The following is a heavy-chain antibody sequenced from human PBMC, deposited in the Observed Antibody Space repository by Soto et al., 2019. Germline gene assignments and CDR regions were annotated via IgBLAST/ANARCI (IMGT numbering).Heavy chain of an antibody. Sequence: PSETLSLTCTVSGGSIRSYYWSWVRQPAGKPLEWIGRIYTSGSTNYNPSLKSRVSMSVDTSKNQFSLEVTSVTAADTAVYYCAREGASGFGMDVWGQGTTVTVSS. CDR3: AREGASGFGMDV. CDR2: IYTSGST. J-gene: IGHJ6*02. D-gene: IGHD1-26*01. V-gene: IGHV4-4*07. CDR1: GGSIRSYY.